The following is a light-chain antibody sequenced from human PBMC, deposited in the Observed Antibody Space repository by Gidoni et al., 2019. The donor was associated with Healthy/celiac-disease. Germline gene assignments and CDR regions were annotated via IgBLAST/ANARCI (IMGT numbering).Light chain of an antibody. V-gene: IGKV3-11*01. CDR1: QSVSSY. Sequence: EIVLTQSPATLSLSPGEIATLSCRASQSVSSYLAWYQQKPGQAPSLLIYDASNRATGIPARFSGSGSGTDFTLTISSLEPEDFAVYYCQQRSNWPPYTFGQGTKLEIK. CDR3: QQRSNWPPYT. CDR2: DAS. J-gene: IGKJ2*01.